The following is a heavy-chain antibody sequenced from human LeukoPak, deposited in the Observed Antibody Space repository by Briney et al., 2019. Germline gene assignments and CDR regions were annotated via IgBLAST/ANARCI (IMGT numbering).Heavy chain of an antibody. D-gene: IGHD3-22*01. CDR3: ARDGRISGYYYYTDAFDI. V-gene: IGHV4-59*01. CDR2: IYYSGST. Sequence: SETLSLTCTVSGGSISSYYWSWIRQPPGKGLEWIGYIYYSGSTNYNPSLKSRVTISVDTSKNQFSLKLSSVTAADTAVYYWARDGRISGYYYYTDAFDIWGQGTMVTVSS. CDR1: GGSISSYY. J-gene: IGHJ3*02.